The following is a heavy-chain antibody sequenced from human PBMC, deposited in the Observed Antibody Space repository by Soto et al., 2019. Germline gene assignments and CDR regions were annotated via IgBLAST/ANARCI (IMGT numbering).Heavy chain of an antibody. Sequence: QVQLVQSGAEVKKPGSSVKVSCKASGGTFSSYAISWVRQAPGQGLEWMGGIIPIFGTANYAQKFQGRVTITADESTSTAYMELSSLRSEDTAVDYCARYGSGSKSYYYYGMDVWGQGTTVTVSS. CDR2: IIPIFGTA. D-gene: IGHD3-10*01. CDR1: GGTFSSYA. V-gene: IGHV1-69*12. CDR3: ARYGSGSKSYYYYGMDV. J-gene: IGHJ6*02.